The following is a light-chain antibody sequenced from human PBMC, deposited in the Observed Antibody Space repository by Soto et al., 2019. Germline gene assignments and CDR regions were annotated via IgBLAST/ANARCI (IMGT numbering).Light chain of an antibody. J-gene: IGKJ1*01. Sequence: EIVLTQSPGTLFLSPGERATLSCRASQSVSSSHLAWYQQKPGQAPRLLIYGASSRATGITDRFCGSGSGTDLTLNISKLEPEDFAVYYCQQYGRPPLFGQGTKEEIK. CDR2: GAS. V-gene: IGKV3-20*01. CDR3: QQYGRPPL. CDR1: QSVSSSH.